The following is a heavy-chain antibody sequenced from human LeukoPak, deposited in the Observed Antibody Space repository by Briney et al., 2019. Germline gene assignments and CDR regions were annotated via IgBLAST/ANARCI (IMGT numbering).Heavy chain of an antibody. J-gene: IGHJ4*02. D-gene: IGHD6-19*01. Sequence: GDSLRLSCAASGFTFTKYWMTWVRQAPGKGLEWVGNIKQDGSDKNYMDSVKGRFTISRDNTKNSVYLQMSSLRAEDTAVYYCARAGSGWYPLDYWGQGTLVTVSS. CDR1: GFTFTKYW. CDR2: IKQDGSDK. CDR3: ARAGSGWYPLDY. V-gene: IGHV3-7*01.